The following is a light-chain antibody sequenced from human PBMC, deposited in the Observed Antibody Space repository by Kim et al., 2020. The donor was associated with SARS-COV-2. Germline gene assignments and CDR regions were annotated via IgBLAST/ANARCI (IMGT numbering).Light chain of an antibody. Sequence: QSALTQPASVSGSPGQSITISCTGTRSDVGRYTLVSWYQQHPGKVPNLLIYEVDKRPSEISYGFSGSKSDNTASLTISGLQAEDEADYYCCSYAGSHTYFFGTGTNVTVL. V-gene: IGLV2-23*02. CDR3: CSYAGSHTYF. CDR1: RSDVGRYTL. CDR2: EVD. J-gene: IGLJ1*01.